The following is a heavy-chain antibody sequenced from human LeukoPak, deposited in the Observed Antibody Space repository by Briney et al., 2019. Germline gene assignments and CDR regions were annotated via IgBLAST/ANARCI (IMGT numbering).Heavy chain of an antibody. D-gene: IGHD6-13*01. CDR3: ARPSIAAAGQDT. Sequence: GGSLRLSCAASGFIFSKYWMTWVRQAPGKGLEWVANIKQDGSEKYYVDSVKGRFTISRDNAKNSLYLQMNSLRAEDTAVYYCARPSIAAAGQDTRGQGTLVTVSS. J-gene: IGHJ5*02. CDR2: IKQDGSEK. CDR1: GFIFSKYW. V-gene: IGHV3-7*01.